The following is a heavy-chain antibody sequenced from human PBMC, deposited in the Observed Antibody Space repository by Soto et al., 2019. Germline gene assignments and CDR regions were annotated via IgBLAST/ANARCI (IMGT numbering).Heavy chain of an antibody. J-gene: IGHJ4*02. V-gene: IGHV4-34*01. CDR2: INHSGST. D-gene: IGHD3-10*01. CDR3: ARGRGY. Sequence: QVQLQQWGAGLLKPSETLSLTCAVYGGSFSGYYWSWIRQPPGKGLEWIGEINHSGSTNYNPSLKRRVTRPVDTPKNKFALKLSSVTAGDTAVDYCARGRGYRGQGTLVTVSS. CDR1: GGSFSGYY.